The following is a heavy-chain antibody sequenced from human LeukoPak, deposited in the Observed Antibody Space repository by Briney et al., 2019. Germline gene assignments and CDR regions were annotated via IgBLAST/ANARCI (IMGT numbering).Heavy chain of an antibody. Sequence: RASVKVSCKASGYTFTSYGISWVRQAPGQGLEWMGWISAYNGNTNYAQKLQGRVTMTTDTSTSTAYMELRSLRSDDTAVYYCAREKGYPSYYYYYGMDVWGQGTTVTVSS. J-gene: IGHJ6*02. CDR2: ISAYNGNT. CDR1: GYTFTSYG. D-gene: IGHD5-18*01. CDR3: AREKGYPSYYYYYGMDV. V-gene: IGHV1-18*01.